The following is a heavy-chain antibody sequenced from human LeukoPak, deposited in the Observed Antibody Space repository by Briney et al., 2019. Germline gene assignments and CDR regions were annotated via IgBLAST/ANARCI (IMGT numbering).Heavy chain of an antibody. V-gene: IGHV3-9*01. J-gene: IGHJ5*02. CDR1: GFTFSSYA. CDR3: AKDVRHFYGSSNWFDP. D-gene: IGHD3-3*02. Sequence: PGGSLRLSCAASGFTFSSYAMHWVRQAPGKGLEWVSGISWNSGSIGYADSVKGRYTISRDNAKNSLYLQMNSLRAEDTAVYYCAKDVRHFYGSSNWFDPRGQGTLVTVSS. CDR2: ISWNSGSI.